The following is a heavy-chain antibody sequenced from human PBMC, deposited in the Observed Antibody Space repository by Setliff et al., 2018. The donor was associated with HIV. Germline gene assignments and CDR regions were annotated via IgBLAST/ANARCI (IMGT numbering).Heavy chain of an antibody. D-gene: IGHD3-3*01. CDR2: IIPIFGTT. CDR3: ARDIPHDYTFWSGSTRFDP. J-gene: IGHJ5*02. V-gene: IGHV1-69*06. CDR1: GGTLTTYG. Sequence: SVKVSCKASGGTLTTYGISWVRQAPGQGLEWMGQIIPIFGTTNYAQKFQGRVTITADKSTRTAYMELSSLRSEDTAVYYCARDIPHDYTFWSGSTRFDPWGQGTLVTVSS.